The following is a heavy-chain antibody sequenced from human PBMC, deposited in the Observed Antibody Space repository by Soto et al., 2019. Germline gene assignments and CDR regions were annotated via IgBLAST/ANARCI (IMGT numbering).Heavy chain of an antibody. CDR1: GFTFITYA. Sequence: QVQLVESGGGVVQPGKSLRLSCATSGFTFITYALYWVRQAPGKGLEWVAVISYDGGFKYYADSVKGRFTISRDNSKNTLYLQMNSLRAEDAAVYYCVRYHCWTTVAGTGYFESWGQGTLVTVSS. CDR2: ISYDGGFK. J-gene: IGHJ4*02. V-gene: IGHV3-30*03. CDR3: VRYHCWTTVAGTGYFES. D-gene: IGHD6-19*01.